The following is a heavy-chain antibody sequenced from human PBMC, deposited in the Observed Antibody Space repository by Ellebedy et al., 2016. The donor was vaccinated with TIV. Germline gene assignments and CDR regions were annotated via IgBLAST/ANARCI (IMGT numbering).Heavy chain of an antibody. CDR3: AKDFGVGVLAAMNYFDY. CDR1: GFTFSSYG. J-gene: IGHJ4*02. CDR2: ISYNGSNK. D-gene: IGHD2-2*01. V-gene: IGHV3-30*18. Sequence: GESLKISXAASGFTFSSYGMHWVRQAPGKGLEWVAVISYNGSNKYYADSVKGRFTISRDNSKNTLYLQINSLRAEDTAVYYCAKDFGVGVLAAMNYFDYWGQGTLVTVSS.